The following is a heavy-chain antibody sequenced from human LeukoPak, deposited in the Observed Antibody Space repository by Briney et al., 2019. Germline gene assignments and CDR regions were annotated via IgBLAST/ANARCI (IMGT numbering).Heavy chain of an antibody. J-gene: IGHJ3*02. D-gene: IGHD3-9*01. CDR3: ARARYDILTGYYTTPGAFDI. V-gene: IGHV3-74*01. Sequence: PGGSLRLSCAASGFTFSSYWMHWVRHAPGKGLVWVSRINSDGSSTSYADSVKGRFTISRDNAKNTLYLQMNSLRAEDTAVYYCARARYDILTGYYTTPGAFDIWGQGTMVTVSS. CDR2: INSDGSST. CDR1: GFTFSSYW.